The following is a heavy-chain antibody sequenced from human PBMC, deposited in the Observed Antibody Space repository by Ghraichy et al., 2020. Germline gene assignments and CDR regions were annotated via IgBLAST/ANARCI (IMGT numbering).Heavy chain of an antibody. D-gene: IGHD3-16*02. CDR1: GGSFSGYY. CDR2: INHSGIT. J-gene: IGHJ4*02. Sequence: SETLSLTCAVYGGSFSGYYWSWIRQPPGKGLEWIGSINHSGITNYNPSLKSRVTISVDTSKNQFSLKLSSRTAAETAVYYCARGVPNYDYIWGSYRSSEFDYWGQGTRVTGSP. V-gene: IGHV4-34*01. CDR3: ARGVPNYDYIWGSYRSSEFDY.